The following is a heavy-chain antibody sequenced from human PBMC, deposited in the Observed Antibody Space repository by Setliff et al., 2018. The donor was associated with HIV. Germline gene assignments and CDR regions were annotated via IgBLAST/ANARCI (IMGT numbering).Heavy chain of an antibody. CDR3: AREKGRYFDWSHTRDAFDI. J-gene: IGHJ3*02. Sequence: SETLSLTCTVSGASISSGGYYWSWIRHHPGKGLEWIGYIHYSGNTYYNPSLKSRLTISVDTSKNQFSLNLSSVTAADTAVYYCAREKGRYFDWSHTRDAFDIWGQGTMVTVSS. CDR2: IHYSGNT. V-gene: IGHV4-31*03. CDR1: GASISSGGYY. D-gene: IGHD3-9*01.